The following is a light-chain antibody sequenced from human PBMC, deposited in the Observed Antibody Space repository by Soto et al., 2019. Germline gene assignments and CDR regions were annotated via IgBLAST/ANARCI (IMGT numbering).Light chain of an antibody. CDR1: SSDVGGYNY. CDR2: DVS. CDR3: SSYTSSSTRV. V-gene: IGLV2-14*01. J-gene: IGLJ2*01. Sequence: QSVLTQPASVSGSPGQSITISCTGTSSDVGGYNYVSWYQQHPGKAPKLMIYDVSNRPSGVSNRCSGSKSGNTASLTISGLQAEDEADYYGSSYTSSSTRVFGGGTKLTVL.